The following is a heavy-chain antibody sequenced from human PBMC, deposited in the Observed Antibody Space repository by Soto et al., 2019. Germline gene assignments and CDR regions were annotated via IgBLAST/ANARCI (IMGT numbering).Heavy chain of an antibody. Sequence: GGSLRLSCAASGFTFSSYDMHWVRQATGKGLEWVSAIGTAGDTYYPGSVKGRFTISRENAKNSVYLQMNSLRAGDTAVYYCARGHRITMVRGVINYMDVWGKGTTVTVSS. CDR2: IGTAGDT. CDR1: GFTFSSYD. D-gene: IGHD3-10*01. V-gene: IGHV3-13*01. CDR3: ARGHRITMVRGVINYMDV. J-gene: IGHJ6*03.